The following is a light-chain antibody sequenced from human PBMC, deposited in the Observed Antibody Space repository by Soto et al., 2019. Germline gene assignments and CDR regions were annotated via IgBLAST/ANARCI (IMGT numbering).Light chain of an antibody. V-gene: IGKV3-15*01. Sequence: IVMTHSPVTLSVSPWEGATLSCRASQSVSSKLAWYQQKPGQAPRLLIYGASTRATGIPARFSGSGSGTEFTLIISSLQSEDSAVYYCQQYNSSGTFGQGTKVDIK. CDR3: QQYNSSGT. J-gene: IGKJ1*01. CDR2: GAS. CDR1: QSVSSK.